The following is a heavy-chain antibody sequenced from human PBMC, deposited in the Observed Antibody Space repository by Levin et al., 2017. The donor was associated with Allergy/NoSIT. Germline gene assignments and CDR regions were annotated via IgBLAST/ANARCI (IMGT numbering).Heavy chain of an antibody. CDR3: AKDDSGYDSWGGPFDY. V-gene: IGHV3-23*01. J-gene: IGHJ4*02. Sequence: GGSLRLSCAASGFTFSSYAMSWVRQAPGKGLEWVSAISGSGGSTYYADSVKGRFTISRDNSKNTLYLQMNSLRAEDTAGYYCAKDDSGYDSWGGPFDYRGQGTLVTVSS. D-gene: IGHD5-12*01. CDR1: GFTFSSYA. CDR2: ISGSGGST.